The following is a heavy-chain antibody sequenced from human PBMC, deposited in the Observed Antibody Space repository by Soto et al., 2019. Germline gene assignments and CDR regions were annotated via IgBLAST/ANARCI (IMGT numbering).Heavy chain of an antibody. CDR1: GYALMSFA. CDR3: ARDYGSRTFDY. D-gene: IGHD2-2*01. Sequence: ASVKVSCKASGYALMSFATHWVRQAPGQRLEWMGWINIGSGNSEYSQKFQDRVTMTRDTSTSTAYMELSSLTSEDTAVYYCARDYGSRTFDYWGQGTLVTVSS. J-gene: IGHJ4*02. CDR2: INIGSGNS. V-gene: IGHV1-3*04.